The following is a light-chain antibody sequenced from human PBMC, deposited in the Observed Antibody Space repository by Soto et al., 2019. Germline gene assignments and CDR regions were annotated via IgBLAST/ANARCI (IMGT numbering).Light chain of an antibody. V-gene: IGKV1-8*01. J-gene: IGKJ1*01. CDR1: QDIGTY. Sequence: AIRVTPSPSSFSASPGDRVSLTCRATQDIGTYLAWYQQIPGKAPKLLIYDASTLQTGVPSRFSGSGSGTDFTLTISYLQSEDFGTYYCQQFYNYPRTFGQGTKVDIK. CDR2: DAS. CDR3: QQFYNYPRT.